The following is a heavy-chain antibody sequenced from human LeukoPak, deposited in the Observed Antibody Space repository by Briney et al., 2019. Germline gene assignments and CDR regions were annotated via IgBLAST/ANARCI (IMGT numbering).Heavy chain of an antibody. V-gene: IGHV3-9*01. CDR1: GFAFDDYA. CDR2: ISWNSGSI. Sequence: GGSLRLSCAASGFAFDDYAMHWVRQAPGKGLEWVSGISWNSGSIGYADSVKGRFTISRDNAKNSLYMQMNSLRAEDTALYYCASTDYWGQGTLVTVSS. CDR3: ASTDY. J-gene: IGHJ4*02.